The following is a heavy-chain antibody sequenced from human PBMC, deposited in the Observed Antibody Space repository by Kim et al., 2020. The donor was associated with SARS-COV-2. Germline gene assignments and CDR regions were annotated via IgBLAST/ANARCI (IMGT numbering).Heavy chain of an antibody. J-gene: IGHJ6*02. CDR1: GFTFSSYE. CDR3: ARDPDISGYCSGGSCYFLGGMDV. D-gene: IGHD2-15*01. Sequence: GGSLRLSCAASGFTFSSYEMNWVRQAPGKGLEWVSYISSSGSTIYYADSVKGRFTISRDNAKNSLYLQMNSLRAEDTAVYYCARDPDISGYCSGGSCYFLGGMDVWGQGTTVTVSS. CDR2: ISSSGSTI. V-gene: IGHV3-48*03.